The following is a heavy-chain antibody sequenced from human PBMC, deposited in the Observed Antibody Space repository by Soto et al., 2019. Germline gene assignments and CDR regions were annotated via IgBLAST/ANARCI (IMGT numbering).Heavy chain of an antibody. CDR1: GYSFSSHA. CDR2: IIPVFGTP. D-gene: IGHD6-13*01. J-gene: IGHJ4*02. Sequence: QVQLEQSGSEVKKSGSSVKVSCKASGYSFSSHAITWVRQAPGQGLEWMGGIIPVFGTPSYAQKFQGRVTISADKSTNTSYLELRNLRSEDTAVYYCARGGALSTSWYWGDGLDSWGQGTQVTVSS. CDR3: ARGGALSTSWYWGDGLDS. V-gene: IGHV1-69*06.